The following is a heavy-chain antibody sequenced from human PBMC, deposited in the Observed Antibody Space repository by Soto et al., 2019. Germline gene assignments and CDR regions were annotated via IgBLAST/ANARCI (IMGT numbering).Heavy chain of an antibody. Sequence: ETLSLTCSVSGGSISGSYWSWIRQSPGKGPEWLGYVYYTGSTNYSPSLRSRVSISVDTSKNEFSLRLSSVTAADTAVYFCARSVAVPGAHIDYWGQGTQVTVSS. J-gene: IGHJ4*02. CDR3: ARSVAVPGAHIDY. D-gene: IGHD6-19*01. V-gene: IGHV4-59*01. CDR2: VYYTGST. CDR1: GGSISGSY.